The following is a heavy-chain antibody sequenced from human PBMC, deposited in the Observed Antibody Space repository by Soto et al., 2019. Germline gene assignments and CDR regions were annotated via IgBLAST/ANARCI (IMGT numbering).Heavy chain of an antibody. D-gene: IGHD4-4*01. Sequence: PSETLSLTCTVSGGSISSGGYYWSWIRQHPGKGLEWIGYIYYSGSTYYNPSLKSRVTISVDTSKNQFSLQLSSVTAADTAVYYCARDSPSNYYYYGMDVWGQGTTVTVSS. J-gene: IGHJ6*02. CDR1: GGSISSGGYY. V-gene: IGHV4-31*03. CDR3: ARDSPSNYYYYGMDV. CDR2: IYYSGST.